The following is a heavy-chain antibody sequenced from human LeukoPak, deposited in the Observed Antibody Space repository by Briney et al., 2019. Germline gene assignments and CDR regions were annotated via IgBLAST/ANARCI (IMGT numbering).Heavy chain of an antibody. J-gene: IGHJ4*02. Sequence: PSETLSLTCTVSGVSISSYYWSWIRQPPGKGLGWIGYIYYSGSTNYNPSLKSRVTISVDTSKNQFSLKLSSVTAADTAVYYCARKSTIAAEFDYWGQGTLVTVSS. V-gene: IGHV4-59*01. CDR1: GVSISSYY. CDR3: ARKSTIAAEFDY. D-gene: IGHD6-13*01. CDR2: IYYSGST.